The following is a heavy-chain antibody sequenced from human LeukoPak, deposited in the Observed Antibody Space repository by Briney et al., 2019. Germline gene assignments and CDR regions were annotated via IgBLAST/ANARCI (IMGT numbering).Heavy chain of an antibody. CDR1: GYTFTSHG. J-gene: IGHJ4*02. Sequence: GSVKVSCKASGYTFTSHGSSWVRQAPGQGLEWLGWIKAYNDKTNYAQKLQGRVTMTTDTSTSTAYMELRSLRSDDTAVYYCARGHSSSYDYWGQGTLVTVSS. CDR2: IKAYNDKT. CDR3: ARGHSSSYDY. V-gene: IGHV1-18*01. D-gene: IGHD6-13*01.